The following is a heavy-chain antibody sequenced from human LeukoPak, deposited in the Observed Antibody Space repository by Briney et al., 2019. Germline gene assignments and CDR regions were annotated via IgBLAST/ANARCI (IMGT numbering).Heavy chain of an antibody. V-gene: IGHV3-23*01. CDR1: GFNFWNFV. CDR2: ISGEGAKT. J-gene: IGHJ6*03. Sequence: GGSLRLSCATSGFNFWNFVVNWVRQAPGKGLEWVSAISGEGAKTYYRDSVKGRFTISTDSGDNTVYLEMNNLTVEDTAVYYCAKTQNWNYISCYYYYMDVWGKGTAVTVSS. D-gene: IGHD1-7*01. CDR3: AKTQNWNYISCYYYYMDV.